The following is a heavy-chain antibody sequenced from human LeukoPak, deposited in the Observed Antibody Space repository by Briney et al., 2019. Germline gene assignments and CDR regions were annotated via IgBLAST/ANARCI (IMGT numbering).Heavy chain of an antibody. D-gene: IGHD3-10*01. CDR1: GGSISSSSYY. J-gene: IGHJ4*02. V-gene: IGHV4-39*01. CDR3: ARQRGQDRGFDH. CDR2: IYYRGST. Sequence: SETLSLTCTVSGGSISSSSYYWGWIRQPPGKGLEWIGSIYYRGSTYNNPSLKSRVTISVDTSKNQFSLKASSVTAADTAVYYCARQRGQDRGFDHWGQGTLVTVSS.